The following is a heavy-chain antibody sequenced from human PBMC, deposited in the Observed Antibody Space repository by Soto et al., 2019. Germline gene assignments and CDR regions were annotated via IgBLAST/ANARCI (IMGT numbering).Heavy chain of an antibody. CDR3: AREEYYSNYDWFDP. J-gene: IGHJ5*02. CDR1: GVSISSHY. D-gene: IGHD4-4*01. V-gene: IGHV4-59*11. Sequence: SSETLSLTCTVSGVSISSHYWSWIRQPPGKGLEWIGYIYYSGSTNYNPSLKGRVTISVDTSKNQFSLKLSSVTAADTAVYYCAREEYYSNYDWFDPWGQGTLVTVS. CDR2: IYYSGST.